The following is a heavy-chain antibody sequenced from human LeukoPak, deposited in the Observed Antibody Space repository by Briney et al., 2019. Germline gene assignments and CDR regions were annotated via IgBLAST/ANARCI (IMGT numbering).Heavy chain of an antibody. J-gene: IGHJ4*02. Sequence: KSSETLSLTCAVSGYSISSGYYWGWIRQPPGKGLEWIGSIYHSGSTYYNPSLKSRVTISVDTSKNQFSLELSSVTAADTAVYYCAAAVAGKLDYWGQGTLVTVSS. D-gene: IGHD6-19*01. CDR3: AAAVAGKLDY. V-gene: IGHV4-38-2*01. CDR1: GYSISSGYY. CDR2: IYHSGST.